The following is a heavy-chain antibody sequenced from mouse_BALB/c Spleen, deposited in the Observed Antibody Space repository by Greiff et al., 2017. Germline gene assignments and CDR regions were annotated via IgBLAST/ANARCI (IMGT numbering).Heavy chain of an antibody. CDR1: GYSITSDYA. CDR3: ARSDGLYAMDY. J-gene: IGHJ4*01. Sequence: EVQLVESGPGLVKPSQSLSLTCTVTGYSITSDYAWNWIRQFPGNKLEWMGYISYSGSTSYNPSLKSRISITRDTSKNQFFLQLNSVTTEDTATYYCARSDGLYAMDYWGQGTSVTVSS. CDR2: ISYSGST. V-gene: IGHV3-2*02. D-gene: IGHD2-3*01.